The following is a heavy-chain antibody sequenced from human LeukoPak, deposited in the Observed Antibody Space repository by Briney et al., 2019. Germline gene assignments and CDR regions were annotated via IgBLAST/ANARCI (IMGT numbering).Heavy chain of an antibody. CDR2: IIPICGTA. CDR1: GGTFSSYA. D-gene: IGHD5/OR15-5a*01. CDR3: ARGSGRVSMMESAYYYCMDV. V-gene: IGHV1-69*01. Sequence: SVTVSCKASGGTFSSYAISWVRQAPGQGLEWMGGIIPICGTANYAQKFQGRVTITADESTSTAYMELSSLRSEDTAVYYCARGSGRVSMMESAYYYCMDVWGQGTTVTVSS. J-gene: IGHJ6*02.